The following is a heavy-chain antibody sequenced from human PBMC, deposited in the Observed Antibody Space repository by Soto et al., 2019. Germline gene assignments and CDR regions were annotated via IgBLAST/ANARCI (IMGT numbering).Heavy chain of an antibody. CDR1: GDSIASSKYY. V-gene: IGHV4-39*01. J-gene: IGHJ2*01. CDR3: AKHPLNPLVRPYWHFYL. Sequence: QLQLQESGPGLVKPSETLSLTCTVSGDSIASSKYYWGWIRQPPGKGPEWIGSIYYSGSTYHNPSPKSRVTFSVDTSKNQCPRKVNYVTAAATATYYCAKHPLNPLVRPYWHFYLWGRCTLVTVSS. D-gene: IGHD3-9*01. CDR2: IYYSGST.